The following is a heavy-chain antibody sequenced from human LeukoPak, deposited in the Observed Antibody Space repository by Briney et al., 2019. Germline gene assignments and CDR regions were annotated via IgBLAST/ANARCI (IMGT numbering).Heavy chain of an antibody. CDR3: AADFCSGGVCYFFDY. CDR1: GFSFSNHG. V-gene: IGHV3-33*01. J-gene: IGHJ4*02. Sequence: GGSLRLSCAASGFSFSNHGMHWVRQAPGKGLEWVAVIWSDGSNTYYADSVKGRFTISRDNSKNTLYLRMNSLRAEDTAVYYCAADFCSGGVCYFFDYWGQGTLVTVSS. D-gene: IGHD2-8*02. CDR2: IWSDGSNT.